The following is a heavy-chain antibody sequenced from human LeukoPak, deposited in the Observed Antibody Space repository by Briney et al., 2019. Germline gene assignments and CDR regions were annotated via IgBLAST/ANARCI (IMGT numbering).Heavy chain of an antibody. V-gene: IGHV1-8*01. J-gene: IGHJ4*02. CDR2: MNPNSGNT. CDR1: GYTFTNYE. CDR3: ARASVRMGIAAAGNDY. Sequence: ASVTVSCKSSGYTFTNYEINWVRQATGQGLEWMGWMNPNSGNTDYAQNFQGRVTMTRNTSISTVYMELSSLRSEDTAVYYCARASVRMGIAAAGNDYWGQGTLVTVSS. D-gene: IGHD6-13*01.